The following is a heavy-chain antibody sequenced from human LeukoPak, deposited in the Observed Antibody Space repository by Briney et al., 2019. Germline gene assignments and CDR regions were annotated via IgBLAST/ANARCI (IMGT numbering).Heavy chain of an antibody. V-gene: IGHV4-34*01. CDR1: GGSFSGYY. J-gene: IGHJ5*02. D-gene: IGHD5-18*01. CDR2: INHSGST. CDR3: ARQSSWIQLWSRTNWFDP. Sequence: PSETLSLTCAVYGGSFSGYYWSWIRQPPGKGLEWIGEINHSGSTNYNPSLKSRVTISVDTSKNQFSLKLSSVTAADTAVYYCARQSSWIQLWSRTNWFDPWGQGTLVTVSS.